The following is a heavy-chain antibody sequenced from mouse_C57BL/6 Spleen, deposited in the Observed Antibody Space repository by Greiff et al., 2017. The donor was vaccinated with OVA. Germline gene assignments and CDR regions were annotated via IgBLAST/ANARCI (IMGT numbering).Heavy chain of an antibody. D-gene: IGHD2-3*01. V-gene: IGHV1-82*01. CDR1: GYAFSSSW. CDR3: ARSDGYYSYYAMDY. Sequence: VKLQESGPELVKPGASVKISCKASGYAFSSSWMNWVKQRPGKGLEWIGRIYPGDGDTNYNGKFKGKATLTADKSSSTAYMQLSSLTSEDSAVYFCARSDGYYSYYAMDYWGQGTSVTVSS. J-gene: IGHJ4*01. CDR2: IYPGDGDT.